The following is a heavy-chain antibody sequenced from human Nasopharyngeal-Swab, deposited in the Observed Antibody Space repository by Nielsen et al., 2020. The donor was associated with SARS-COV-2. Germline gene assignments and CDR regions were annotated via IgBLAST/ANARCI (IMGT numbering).Heavy chain of an antibody. D-gene: IGHD2/OR15-2a*01. Sequence: GGSLRLSCAASGFILSSYWMHWVRHAPGKGLSWVSRINPDGNTINYADSVKGRFTISRDTAKNTLYLQMSSLRVEDTAVYYCTRDTFGPTDSWGQGTLVTVSS. CDR2: INPDGNTI. CDR3: TRDTFGPTDS. CDR1: GFILSSYW. V-gene: IGHV3-74*01. J-gene: IGHJ4*02.